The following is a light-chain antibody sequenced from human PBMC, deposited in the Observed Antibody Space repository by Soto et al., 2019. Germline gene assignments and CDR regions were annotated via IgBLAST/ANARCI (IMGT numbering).Light chain of an antibody. CDR1: SSDVGGYNY. Sequence: QSALTQPASVSGSPGQSITISCTGTSSDVGGYNYVSWYQQHPGKAPKLMIYEVSNRPSGVSNRFSGSKSGNTASLTISGLQAEDEADYSCSSYTSSSTLENVFGTGTKVTVL. CDR3: SSYTSSSTLENV. J-gene: IGLJ1*01. CDR2: EVS. V-gene: IGLV2-14*01.